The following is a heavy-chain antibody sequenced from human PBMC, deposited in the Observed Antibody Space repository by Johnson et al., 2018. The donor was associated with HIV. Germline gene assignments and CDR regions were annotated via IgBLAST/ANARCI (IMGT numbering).Heavy chain of an antibody. V-gene: IGHV3-20*04. CDR3: AKVARYGGSGWVDAFDI. CDR1: GFTFDDYG. J-gene: IGHJ3*02. D-gene: IGHD6-19*01. CDR2: MGTAGDR. Sequence: VQLVESGGGVVRPGGSLRLSCAASGFTFDDYGMSWVRQPTGQGLEWVSGMGTAGDRHYADSVKGRFTISRDNSKNTVFLQMNTLRADDTAVYYCAKVARYGGSGWVDAFDIWGQGTMVTVSS.